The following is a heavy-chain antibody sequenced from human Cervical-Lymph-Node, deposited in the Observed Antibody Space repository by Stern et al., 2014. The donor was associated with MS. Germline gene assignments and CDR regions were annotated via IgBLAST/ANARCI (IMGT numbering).Heavy chain of an antibody. V-gene: IGHV5-51*01. CDR3: AREGYSSTYYYFDY. CDR1: GDIFSNYW. J-gene: IGHJ4*02. Sequence: VQLGQSGAEVKKPGQSLKISCKGSGDIFSNYWIGWVRQVPGKGLEWMGVVYPGDSDTRYSPSFQGQVTISADKSTSTAYLQWSSLKASDSAIYYCAREGYSSTYYYFDYWGQGTLVTVSS. CDR2: VYPGDSDT. D-gene: IGHD6-13*01.